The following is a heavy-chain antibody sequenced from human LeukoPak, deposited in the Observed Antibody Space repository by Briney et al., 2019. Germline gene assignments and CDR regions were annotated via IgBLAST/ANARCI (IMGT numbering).Heavy chain of an antibody. CDR2: IGISSGNT. CDR3: ARDHRYAFDN. J-gene: IGHJ4*01. Sequence: GGSLRLSCAASGFNFIDYSMNWVRQAPGKGLEWISYIGISSGNTKYADSVKGRFTISRDKARNSLYLQMNSLRVEDTAMYYCARDHRYAFDNWGHGTLITVSS. D-gene: IGHD5-12*01. CDR1: GFNFIDYS. V-gene: IGHV3-48*01.